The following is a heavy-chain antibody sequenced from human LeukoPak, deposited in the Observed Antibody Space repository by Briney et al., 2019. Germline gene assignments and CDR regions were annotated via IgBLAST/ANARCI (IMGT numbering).Heavy chain of an antibody. J-gene: IGHJ3*02. V-gene: IGHV1-24*01. CDR1: GDSVSELP. CDR2: TNLENGET. Sequence: ASVKVSCKVSGDSVSELPMHWVRQAPGKGLEWMGGTNLENGETIFAEKFQDRVTMTEDTSIDTAYMELSSLTYEDTAVYYCAIITYYYDSSGYGAFDIWGQGTMVTVSS. CDR3: AIITYYYDSSGYGAFDI. D-gene: IGHD3-22*01.